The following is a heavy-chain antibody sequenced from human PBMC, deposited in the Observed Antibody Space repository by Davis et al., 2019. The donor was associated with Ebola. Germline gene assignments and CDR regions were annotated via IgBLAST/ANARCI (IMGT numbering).Heavy chain of an antibody. J-gene: IGHJ6*02. CDR1: GFTFSSYS. Sequence: GESLKISCAASGFTFSSYSMNWVRQAPGKGLEWVSSISSSSSYIYYADSVKGRFTISRDNAKNSLYLQMNSLRAEDTAVYYCARGARVIAYYYYGMDVWGQGTTVTVSS. V-gene: IGHV3-21*04. D-gene: IGHD3-10*01. CDR2: ISSSSSYI. CDR3: ARGARVIAYYYYGMDV.